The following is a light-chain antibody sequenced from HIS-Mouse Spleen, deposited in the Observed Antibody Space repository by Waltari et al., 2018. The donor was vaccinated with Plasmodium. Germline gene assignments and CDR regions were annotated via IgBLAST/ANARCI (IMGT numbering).Light chain of an antibody. J-gene: IGLJ2*01. CDR2: KDS. Sequence: SYELTQPPSVSVSPGQTARITCSGDSLPKQYAYGYQQKPVQAPVLVIYKDSERPSGIPERFSGSSSGTTVTLTISGVQAEDEADYYCQSADSSGTYRVFGGGTKLTVL. CDR3: QSADSSGTYRV. V-gene: IGLV3-25*03. CDR1: SLPKQY.